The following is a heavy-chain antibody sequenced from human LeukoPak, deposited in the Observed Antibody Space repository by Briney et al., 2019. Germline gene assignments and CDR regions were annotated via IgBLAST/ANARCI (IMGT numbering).Heavy chain of an antibody. Sequence: GGSLRLSCAASGSTFSDYSMKWIRQAPGKGLELVSSISSSSSNIYYADSVKGRFIISRDNAKNTLYLQMNSLRAEDTAMYYCARSGRGGAFDIWGQGTMVTVSS. D-gene: IGHD1-26*01. CDR3: ARSGRGGAFDI. CDR1: GSTFSDYS. J-gene: IGHJ3*02. V-gene: IGHV3-21*01. CDR2: ISSSSSNI.